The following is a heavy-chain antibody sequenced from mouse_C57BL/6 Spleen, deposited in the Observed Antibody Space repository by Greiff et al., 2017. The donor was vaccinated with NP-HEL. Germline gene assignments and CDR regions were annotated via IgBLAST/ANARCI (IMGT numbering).Heavy chain of an antibody. CDR1: GFTFSDYY. V-gene: IGHV5-16*01. Sequence: EVMLVESEGGLVQPGRSMKLSCTASGFTFSDYYMAWVRQVPEKGLEWVANINYDGSSTYYLDSLKSRFIISRDNAKNILYLQMSSLKSEDTATYYCARDTGYYYAMDYWGQGTSVTVSS. CDR2: INYDGSST. D-gene: IGHD2-2*01. J-gene: IGHJ4*01. CDR3: ARDTGYYYAMDY.